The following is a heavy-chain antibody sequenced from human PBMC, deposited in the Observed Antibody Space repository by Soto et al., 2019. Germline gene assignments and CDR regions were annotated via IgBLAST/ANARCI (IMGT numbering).Heavy chain of an antibody. CDR2: MNPNSGNT. D-gene: IGHD3-9*01. V-gene: IGHV1-8*01. CDR3: ARGRVEDVLRYFDWLIPFDY. CDR1: GYTFTIYD. J-gene: IGHJ4*02. Sequence: ASVQVSCKASGYTFTIYDINCVLQSTVQWLDWMGWMNPNSGNTGYAQKFQGRVTMTRNTSISTAYMELSSLRSEDTAVYYCARGRVEDVLRYFDWLIPFDYWGQGTLVTVSS.